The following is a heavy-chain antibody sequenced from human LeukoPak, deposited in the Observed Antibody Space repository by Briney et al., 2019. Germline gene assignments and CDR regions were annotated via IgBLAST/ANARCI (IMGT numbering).Heavy chain of an antibody. CDR2: IIPIFGTA. CDR1: GGTFSSYA. Sequence: SAKVSCKASGGTFSSYAISWVRQAPGQGLEWMGRIIPIFGTANYAQKFQGRVTITTDESTSTAYMELSSLRSEDTAVYYCARMGVNYVWGSYRWSPPGYWGQGTLVTVSS. CDR3: ARMGVNYVWGSYRWSPPGY. D-gene: IGHD3-16*02. J-gene: IGHJ4*02. V-gene: IGHV1-69*05.